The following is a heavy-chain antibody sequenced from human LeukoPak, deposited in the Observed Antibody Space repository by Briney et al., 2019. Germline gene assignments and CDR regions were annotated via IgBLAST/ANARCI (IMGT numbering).Heavy chain of an antibody. Sequence: SETLSLTCTVSGGSISSYYWSWIRQPPGKGLEWIGYIYYSGSTNYNPSLKSRVTISVDTSKNQFSLKLSSVTAADTAVYYCARDGGGYSYGRDFDYWGQGTLVTVSS. D-gene: IGHD5-18*01. J-gene: IGHJ4*02. CDR2: IYYSGST. V-gene: IGHV4-59*01. CDR3: ARDGGGYSYGRDFDY. CDR1: GGSISSYY.